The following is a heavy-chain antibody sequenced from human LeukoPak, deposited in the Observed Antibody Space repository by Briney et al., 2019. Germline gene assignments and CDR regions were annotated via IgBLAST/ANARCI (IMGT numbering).Heavy chain of an antibody. J-gene: IGHJ6*02. V-gene: IGHV4-34*01. D-gene: IGHD2-2*01. CDR1: GGSFSGYY. CDR3: ARGPVVPAADYYYYYGMDV. Sequence: SETLSLTCAVYGGSFSGYYWTWIRQAPGKGLEWIGEINPSGRISYNPSLKSRLTISVDTSKNRFSLKLSSVTAADTAVYYCARGPVVPAADYYYYYGMDVWGQGTTVTVSS. CDR2: INPSGRI.